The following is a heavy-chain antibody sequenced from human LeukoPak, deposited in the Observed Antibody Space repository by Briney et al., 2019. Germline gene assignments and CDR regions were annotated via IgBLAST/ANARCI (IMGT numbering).Heavy chain of an antibody. CDR1: GYTFTRYY. V-gene: IGHV1-46*01. J-gene: IGHJ4*02. Sequence: ASVKVSCKASGYTFTRYYIHWVRQAPGQGLEWMGTINPSGGSTSYAQKFQGRLTVTRDMSTSTVYMELSSLGSEDTAVYYCARDRGVLRYFDWLFEFDYWGQGTLVTASS. D-gene: IGHD3-9*01. CDR2: INPSGGST. CDR3: ARDRGVLRYFDWLFEFDY.